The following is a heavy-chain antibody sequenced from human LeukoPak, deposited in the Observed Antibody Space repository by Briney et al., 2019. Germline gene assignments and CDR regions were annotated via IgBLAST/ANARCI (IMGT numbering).Heavy chain of an antibody. CDR2: INHSGST. CDR3: ARRSGSMIVPGYAFDI. J-gene: IGHJ3*02. V-gene: IGHV4-34*01. CDR1: GGSFSGYY. D-gene: IGHD3-22*01. Sequence: PSETLSLTCAVYGGSFSGYYWSWIRQPPGKGLEWIGEINHSGSTNYNPSLESRVTISVDTSKNQFSLKLSSVTAADTAVYYCARRSGSMIVPGYAFDIWGQGTMVTVSS.